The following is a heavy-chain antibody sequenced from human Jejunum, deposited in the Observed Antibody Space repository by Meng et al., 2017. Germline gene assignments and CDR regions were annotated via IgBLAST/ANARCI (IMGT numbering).Heavy chain of an antibody. CDR1: GASSSRTNW. V-gene: IGHV4-4*03. J-gene: IGHJ4*02. CDR3: ARAYCTDVSCHDFFDS. CDR2: IDPSEST. D-gene: IGHD2-8*01. Sequence: QVQLQGSGPGLVKPPGTLSLTCAVSGASSSRTNWWSWVRQPPGKGLEWIGKIDPSESTHYNPSLKGRVTISADRSKNQFSLRLTSVTAADTAIYYCARAYCTDVSCHDFFDSWGQGTLVTVSS.